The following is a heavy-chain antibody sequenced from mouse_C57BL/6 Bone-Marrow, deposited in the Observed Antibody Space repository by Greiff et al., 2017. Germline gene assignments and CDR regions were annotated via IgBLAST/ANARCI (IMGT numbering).Heavy chain of an antibody. J-gene: IGHJ2*01. CDR3: ARSIYDGYSYYCDY. V-gene: IGHV1-52*01. CDR1: GYTFTSYW. Sequence: QVQLQQPGAELVRPGSSVKLSCKASGYTFTSYWMHWVKQRPIQGLEWIGNIDPSDSETHYNQKFKDKATLTVDKSSSTAYMQLSSLTSEDSAVYYCARSIYDGYSYYCDYWGQGTTLTVSS. D-gene: IGHD2-3*01. CDR2: IDPSDSET.